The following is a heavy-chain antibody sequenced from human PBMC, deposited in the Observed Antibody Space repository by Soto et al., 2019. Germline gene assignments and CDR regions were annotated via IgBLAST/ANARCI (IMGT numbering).Heavy chain of an antibody. CDR3: ARDRTGTTGY. CDR2: ISSSSRTI. Sequence: EVQLVESGGGLVQPGGSLRLSCAASGFTFSSYSMNWVRQAPGKGLEWVSYISSSSRTIYYADSVKGRFTISRDNAKNSLYLQMNSLRAEDTAVYYCARDRTGTTGYWGQGTLVTVSS. J-gene: IGHJ4*02. V-gene: IGHV3-48*01. D-gene: IGHD1-7*01. CDR1: GFTFSSYS.